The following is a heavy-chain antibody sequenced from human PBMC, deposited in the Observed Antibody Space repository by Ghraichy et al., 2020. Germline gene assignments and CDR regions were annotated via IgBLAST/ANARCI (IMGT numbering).Heavy chain of an antibody. D-gene: IGHD3-10*01. J-gene: IGHJ2*01. CDR3: ARIEGYYSTYWYFDL. V-gene: IGHV4-59*01. Sequence: SETLSLTCTVSGGSISSYYWSWIRQPPGKGLEWIGYIYYSGSTNYNPSLKSRVTISVDTSKNQFSLKLSSVTAADTAVYYCARIEGYYSTYWYFDLWGRGTLVTVSS. CDR1: GGSISSYY. CDR2: IYYSGST.